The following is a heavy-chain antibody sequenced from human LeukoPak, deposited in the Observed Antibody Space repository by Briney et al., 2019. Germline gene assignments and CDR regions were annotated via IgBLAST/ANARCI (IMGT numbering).Heavy chain of an antibody. J-gene: IGHJ6*04. V-gene: IGHV4-30-4*01. D-gene: IGHD3-22*01. Sequence: PSETLSLTCTVSGGSISSGDYYWSWIRQPPGKGLEWIGYIYYSGSTYYNPSLKSRVTISVDTSKNQFSLKLSSVTAADTAVYYCARGGDSSGYYYDYYYYYGMDVWGKGTMVTASS. CDR3: ARGGDSSGYYYDYYYYYGMDV. CDR1: GGSISSGDYY. CDR2: IYYSGST.